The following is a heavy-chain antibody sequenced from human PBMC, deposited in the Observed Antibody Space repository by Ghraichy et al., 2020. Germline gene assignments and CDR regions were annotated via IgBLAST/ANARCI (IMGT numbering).Heavy chain of an antibody. CDR1: GFTFSTYH. CDR3: AKDSDSWHYYFDY. J-gene: IGHJ4*02. CDR2: IQSHGSDK. D-gene: IGHD3-10*01. V-gene: IGHV3-30*02. Sequence: GGSLRLSCAASGFTFSTYHMHWVRQAPGKGLEWVAFIQSHGSDKWFADSVKGRFTVSRDNSKNTVYLEMNNLRPEDTAVYYCAKDSDSWHYYFDYWGLGTLVTVSS.